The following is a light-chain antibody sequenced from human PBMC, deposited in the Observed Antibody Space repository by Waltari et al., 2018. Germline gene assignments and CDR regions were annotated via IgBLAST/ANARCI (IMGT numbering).Light chain of an antibody. J-gene: IGLJ2*01. Sequence: QSALTQPPSASGSPGQSVTISCTGTSSDVGGYNYVSWYQQHPGKAPKVMMYEVSKRPSGVPERFSGSKSGNTASLTVSGLQAEDEADYYCSSYGGRSSVVCGGGTKLTVL. CDR1: SSDVGGYNY. V-gene: IGLV2-8*01. CDR2: EVS. CDR3: SSYGGRSSVV.